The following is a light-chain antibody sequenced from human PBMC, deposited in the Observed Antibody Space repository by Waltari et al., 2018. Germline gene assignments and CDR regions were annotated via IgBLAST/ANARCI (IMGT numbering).Light chain of an antibody. CDR1: SSHIGSTS. CDR3: AAWDDSLSPNVV. V-gene: IGLV1-47*01. Sequence: QSVLTQAPSVSGTPGQRVTVSCSGSSSHIGSTSVYLYQQLPGTAPKLLIYRNNQRPSGVPDRFSGSKSGTSASLAISGLRSEDEADYYCAAWDDSLSPNVVFGGGTKLTVL. CDR2: RNN. J-gene: IGLJ2*01.